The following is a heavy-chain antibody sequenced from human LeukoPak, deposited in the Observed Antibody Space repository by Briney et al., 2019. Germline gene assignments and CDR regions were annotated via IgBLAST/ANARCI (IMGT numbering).Heavy chain of an antibody. D-gene: IGHD5-18*01. CDR2: IHYSGSA. CDR1: GGSFSGYY. J-gene: IGHJ4*02. Sequence: PSETLSLTCTVSGGSFSGYYWSWIRQPPGKGLDWIGHIHYSGSANYNPSLKSRVTISVDTSKNQFSLKLSSVTAADTAVYYCARDRRYSYGSYFDYWGQGALVTVSS. V-gene: IGHV4-59*01. CDR3: ARDRRYSYGSYFDY.